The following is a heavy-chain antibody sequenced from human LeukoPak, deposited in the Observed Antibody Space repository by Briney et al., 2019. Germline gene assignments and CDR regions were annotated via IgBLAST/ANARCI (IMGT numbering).Heavy chain of an antibody. CDR2: ISSSGSTI. CDR3: ARARGYCTNGVCYTDYYYYGMDV. D-gene: IGHD2-8*01. CDR1: GFTFSDYY. V-gene: IGHV3-11*01. J-gene: IGHJ6*02. Sequence: GGSLRLSCAASGFTFSDYYMSWIRQAPGKGLEWVSYISSSGSTIYYADSVKGRFTISRDNAKNSLYLQMNSLRAEDTAVYYCARARGYCTNGVCYTDYYYYGMDVWGQGTTVTVSS.